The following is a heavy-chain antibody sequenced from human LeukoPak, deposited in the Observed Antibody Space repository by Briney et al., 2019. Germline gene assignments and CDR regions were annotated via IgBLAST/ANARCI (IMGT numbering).Heavy chain of an antibody. J-gene: IGHJ4*02. Sequence: GGSLRLSCAASGFTVSSNYMSWVRQAPGKGLEWVSHINVDGSTTDYADSVKGRFTISRDNAKKTLYLQMNSLRVEDTAVYYCGRDCLLVGATVDYWGQGTLVTVSS. V-gene: IGHV3-74*01. CDR3: GRDCLLVGATVDY. CDR2: INVDGSTT. CDR1: GFTVSSNY. D-gene: IGHD1-26*01.